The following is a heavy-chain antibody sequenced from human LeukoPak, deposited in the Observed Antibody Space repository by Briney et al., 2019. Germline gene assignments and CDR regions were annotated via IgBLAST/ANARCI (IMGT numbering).Heavy chain of an antibody. CDR1: GFSLSTYA. J-gene: IGHJ4*02. Sequence: GGSLRLSCAASGFSLSTYAMSWVRQAPGKGPEWVSAISGAGGRTYYADSVKGRFTISRDNSKNTLYLQMNSLRAEDTAVYYCAKRVATITWYFDYWGQGTLVTVSS. V-gene: IGHV3-23*01. CDR3: AKRVATITWYFDY. D-gene: IGHD5-24*01. CDR2: ISGAGGRT.